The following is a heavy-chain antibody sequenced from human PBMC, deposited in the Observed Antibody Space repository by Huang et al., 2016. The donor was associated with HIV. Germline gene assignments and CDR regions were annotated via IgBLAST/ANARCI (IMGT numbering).Heavy chain of an antibody. CDR2: SNHAGVT. V-gene: IGHV4-34*02. D-gene: IGHD3-16*01. CDR1: GGSFSGYF. CDR3: AREIMISFGGPFDS. Sequence: QVQLEQWGAGLLKPSETLSLACAVYGGSFSGYFCNWIRQSPGKGLEWIGQSNHAGVTDYNPSLKSRATISVVTSTNQFSLRLTSVTAADTAIYYCAREIMISFGGPFDSWGHGNLVTVSS. J-gene: IGHJ5*01.